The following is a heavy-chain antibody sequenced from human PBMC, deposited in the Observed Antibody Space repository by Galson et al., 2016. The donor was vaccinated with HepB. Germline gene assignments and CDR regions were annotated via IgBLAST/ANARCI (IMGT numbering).Heavy chain of an antibody. CDR3: VRGCTAPDV. J-gene: IGHJ6*04. Sequence: SLRLSCAASGFIFSSYGMTWVRQAPGKGLEDVSSISMSGGSRDYAESVKGRFTISRDNSRSTLFLQMNSLRAEDTAVYYCVRGCTAPDVWGKGTTVTVSS. D-gene: IGHD3-10*01. CDR2: ISMSGGSR. CDR1: GFIFSSYG. V-gene: IGHV3-23*01.